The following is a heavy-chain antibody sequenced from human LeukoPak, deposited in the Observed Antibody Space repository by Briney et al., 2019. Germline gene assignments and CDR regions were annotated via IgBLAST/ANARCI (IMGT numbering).Heavy chain of an antibody. D-gene: IGHD1-26*01. V-gene: IGHV3-21*01. Sequence: GGSLRLSCAASGFTFSSYSMNWVRQAPGKGLEWVSSISSSSSYIYYADSVKGRFTISRGNAKNSLYLQMNSLRAEDTAVYYCARAYGQWELSPDAFDIWGQGTMVTVSS. CDR2: ISSSSSYI. J-gene: IGHJ3*02. CDR1: GFTFSSYS. CDR3: ARAYGQWELSPDAFDI.